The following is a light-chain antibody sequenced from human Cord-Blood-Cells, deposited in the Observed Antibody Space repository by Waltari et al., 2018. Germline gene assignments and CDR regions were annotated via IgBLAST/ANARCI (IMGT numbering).Light chain of an antibody. CDR1: SSDVGGYNY. Sequence: QSALTQPASVSGSPGQSITISCTGTSSDVGGYNYVSWYQQHPGKTPKLMIYDVSNRPSGVSNHCSGSKSGNTAARTISGLQAEDEADYNCSSYTSSSTLVFGTGTKVTVL. CDR2: DVS. CDR3: SSYTSSSTLV. V-gene: IGLV2-14*03. J-gene: IGLJ1*01.